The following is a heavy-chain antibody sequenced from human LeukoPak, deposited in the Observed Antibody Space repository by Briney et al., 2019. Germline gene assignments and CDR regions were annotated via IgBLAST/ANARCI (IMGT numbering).Heavy chain of an antibody. Sequence: GGSLRLSCAASGFTFSSYEMNSVRQAPGKGLEWVSYISSSGSTIYYADSVKGRFTISRDNAKNSLYLQMNSLRAEDTAVYYCARGGSYYYDSSGCYPLDYWGQGTLVTVSS. V-gene: IGHV3-48*03. J-gene: IGHJ4*02. D-gene: IGHD3-22*01. CDR2: ISSSGSTI. CDR3: ARGGSYYYDSSGCYPLDY. CDR1: GFTFSSYE.